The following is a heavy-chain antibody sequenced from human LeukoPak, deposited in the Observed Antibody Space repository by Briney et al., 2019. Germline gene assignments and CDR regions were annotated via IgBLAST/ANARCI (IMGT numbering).Heavy chain of an antibody. D-gene: IGHD6-6*01. CDR3: TRRSSAASRQYFDY. V-gene: IGHV3-15*07. J-gene: IGHJ4*02. Sequence: GSLRLSCAASGFTFSSAWMNLVRQAPGKGLEWVGRIKSETDGGTTDYAAPVKGTFTISRDDSENTLYLQMNSLKTEDTAVYYCTRRSSAASRQYFDYWGQGTLVTVSS. CDR1: GFTFSSAW. CDR2: IKSETDGGTT.